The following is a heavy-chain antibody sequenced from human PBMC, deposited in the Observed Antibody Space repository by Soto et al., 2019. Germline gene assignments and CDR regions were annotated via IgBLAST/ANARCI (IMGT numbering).Heavy chain of an antibody. CDR1: GGSISNSNW. D-gene: IGHD1-26*01. CDR2: IYHSGST. J-gene: IGHJ4*01. CDR3: AHRPRVGAAI. Sequence: QVQLQESGPGLVKPSGTLSLTCGVFGGSISNSNWWTWVRQPPGKGLEWIGEIYHSGSTNYNSSLMSRVTISLDKVNNQFSLKLTSVTAADTAVYYCAHRPRVGAAIWGHGTLVNVSS. V-gene: IGHV4-4*02.